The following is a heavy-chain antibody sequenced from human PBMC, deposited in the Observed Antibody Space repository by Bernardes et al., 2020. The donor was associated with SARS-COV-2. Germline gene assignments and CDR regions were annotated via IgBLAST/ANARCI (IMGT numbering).Heavy chain of an antibody. CDR3: ARGFHYDYSTYYYYYGMDV. Sequence: GGSLRLSCAASGFTFSSYGMHWVRQAPGKGLEWVAVIWYDGSNKYYADSVKGRFTISRDNSKNTLYLQMNSLRAEDTAVYYCARGFHYDYSTYYYYYGMDVWGQGTTVTVSS. J-gene: IGHJ6*02. D-gene: IGHD4-4*01. V-gene: IGHV3-33*01. CDR1: GFTFSSYG. CDR2: IWYDGSNK.